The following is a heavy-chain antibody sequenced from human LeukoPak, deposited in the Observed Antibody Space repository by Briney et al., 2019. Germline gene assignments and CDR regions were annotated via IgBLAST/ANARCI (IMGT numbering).Heavy chain of an antibody. V-gene: IGHV1-69*05. D-gene: IGHD6-19*01. CDR3: ARDLTGYSSGWENFDY. Sequence: ASVKVSRKASGGTFISYAINWVRQAPGQGLEWMGGIIPIFGTANYAQKFQGRITITTDESTSTAYMELSSLRSEDTAVYYCARDLTGYSSGWENFDYWGQGTLVTVST. CDR1: GGTFISYA. CDR2: IIPIFGTA. J-gene: IGHJ4*02.